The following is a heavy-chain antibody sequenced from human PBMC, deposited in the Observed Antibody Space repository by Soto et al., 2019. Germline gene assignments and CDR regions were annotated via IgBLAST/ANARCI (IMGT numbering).Heavy chain of an antibody. V-gene: IGHV3-30*18. CDR3: AKDGTTFNEDSSGYLDY. CDR1: GFTFSSYG. D-gene: IGHD3-22*01. J-gene: IGHJ4*02. Sequence: PGGSLRLSCAASGFTFSSYGMHWVRQAPGKGLEWVAVISYDGSNKYYADSVKGRFTISRDNSKNTLYLQMNSLRAEDTAVYYCAKDGTTFNEDSSGYLDYCGQGTLVTVSS. CDR2: ISYDGSNK.